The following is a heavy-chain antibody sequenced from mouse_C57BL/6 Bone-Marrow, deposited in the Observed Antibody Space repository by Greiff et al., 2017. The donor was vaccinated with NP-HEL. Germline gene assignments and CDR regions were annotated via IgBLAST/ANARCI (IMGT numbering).Heavy chain of an antibody. V-gene: IGHV1-50*01. D-gene: IGHD1-1*01. J-gene: IGHJ2*01. CDR2: IDPSDSYT. CDR3: ARLTTVVADY. CDR1: GYTFTSYW. Sequence: VKLQQPGAELVKPGASVQLSCKASGYTFTSYWMQWVKQRPGQGLEWIGEIDPSDSYTNYNQKFKGKATLTVDTSSSTAYMQLSSLTSEDSAVYYCARLTTVVADYWGQGTTLTVSS.